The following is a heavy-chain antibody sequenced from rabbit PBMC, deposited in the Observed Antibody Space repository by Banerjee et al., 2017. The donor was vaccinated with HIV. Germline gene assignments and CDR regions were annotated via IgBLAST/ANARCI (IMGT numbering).Heavy chain of an antibody. CDR2: IYTGSSGTT. CDR3: AKTGNNDYTYFNL. V-gene: IGHV1S40*01. J-gene: IGHJ4*01. D-gene: IGHD8-1*01. Sequence: QSLEESGGGLVKPGASLTLTCKASGFSFSSGYDMCWVRQAPGKGLEWIACIYTGSSGTTYYASWAKGRFTISKTSSTTVTLQMTSLTAANTATYFCAKTGNNDYTYFNLWGQGTLVTVS. CDR1: GFSFSSGYD.